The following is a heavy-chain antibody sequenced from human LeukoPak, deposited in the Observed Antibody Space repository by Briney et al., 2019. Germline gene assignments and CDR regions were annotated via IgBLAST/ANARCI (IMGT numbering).Heavy chain of an antibody. CDR3: ARDRYSSGLLDY. CDR1: GFSFSSYN. D-gene: IGHD6-19*01. J-gene: IGHJ4*02. CDR2: ISSSGSTI. V-gene: IGHV3-48*04. Sequence: GGSLRLSCAASGFSFSSYNMNWVRLTPGKGLEWVSYISSSGSTIYYADSVKGRFTISRDNAKNTLYLQMNSLRAEDTAVYYCARDRYSSGLLDYWGQGTLVTVSS.